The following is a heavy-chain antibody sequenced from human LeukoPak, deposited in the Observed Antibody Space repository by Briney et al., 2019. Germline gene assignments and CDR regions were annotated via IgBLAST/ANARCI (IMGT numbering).Heavy chain of an antibody. CDR1: GFVFRSFA. CDR3: TKDQEVATIGGYFDS. V-gene: IGHV3-23*01. D-gene: IGHD5-24*01. CDR2: ISGNGRDT. Sequence: GGSLRLSCEGSGFVFRSFAMNWVRQVPGKGLEWVSSISGNGRDTYYADSVKGRFTISRDSPKNTLYLQMNSLLTDDTAVYYCTKDQEVATIGGYFDSWGQGALVTVSS. J-gene: IGHJ4*03.